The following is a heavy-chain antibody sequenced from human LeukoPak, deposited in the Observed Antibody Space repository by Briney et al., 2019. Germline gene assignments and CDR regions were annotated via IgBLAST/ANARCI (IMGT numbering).Heavy chain of an antibody. CDR3: ARALGTTIFGVVITPPGAFDI. CDR1: GGSISSSSYY. J-gene: IGHJ3*02. Sequence: SETLSLTCTVSGGSISSSSYYWGWIRQPPGKGLEWIGSIYYSGSTYYNPSLKSRVTISVDTSKNQFSLKLSSVTAADTAVYYCARALGTTIFGVVITPPGAFDIWGQGTMVTVSS. D-gene: IGHD3-3*01. CDR2: IYYSGST. V-gene: IGHV4-39*07.